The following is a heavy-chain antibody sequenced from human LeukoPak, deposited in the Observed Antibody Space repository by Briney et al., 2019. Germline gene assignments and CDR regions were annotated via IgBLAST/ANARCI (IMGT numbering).Heavy chain of an antibody. V-gene: IGHV4-61*10. D-gene: IGHD3-10*01. CDR2: ISGSGTT. Sequence: SETLSLTCTVSGGSISSGSYYWSWIRQPAGKGLEWIGRISGSGTTNYNPSLKSRVTISVDKSKNQFPLKLTSVTAADTAVYYCARVKDGSGSIFDYWGQGTLVTVSS. CDR3: ARVKDGSGSIFDY. J-gene: IGHJ4*02. CDR1: GGSISSGSYY.